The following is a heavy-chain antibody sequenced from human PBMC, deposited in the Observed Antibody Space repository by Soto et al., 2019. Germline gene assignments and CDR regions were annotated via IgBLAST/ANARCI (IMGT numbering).Heavy chain of an antibody. CDR3: AKLGDAVSGFFDF. CDR2: VSFDGSHK. CDR1: GFTFRSYA. J-gene: IGHJ5*01. Sequence: GGSLRLSCAASGFTFRSYAIHWVRQAPGKGLEWVADVSFDGSHKTYAVPVRGRFTLSRDNSRKTVYLQMNSLRAEDTAVYYCAKLGDAVSGFFDFWGQGTQVTVSS. V-gene: IGHV3-30*18. D-gene: IGHD3-3*01.